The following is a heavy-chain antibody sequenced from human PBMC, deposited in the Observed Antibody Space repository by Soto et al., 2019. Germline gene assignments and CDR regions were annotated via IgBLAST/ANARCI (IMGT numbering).Heavy chain of an antibody. CDR1: SGSISSSNW. Sequence: QVQLQESGPGLVKPSGTLSLTCAVSSGSISSSNWWSWVRQPPGKGLEWIGEIYHSVSTNYNPSLTRRATISVKKSKHQCSPKLSSVTAADTAVYYCARVDSSSAGSFDYWGQGTLVTVSS. J-gene: IGHJ4*02. V-gene: IGHV4-4*02. CDR3: ARVDSSSAGSFDY. CDR2: IYHSVST. D-gene: IGHD6-6*01.